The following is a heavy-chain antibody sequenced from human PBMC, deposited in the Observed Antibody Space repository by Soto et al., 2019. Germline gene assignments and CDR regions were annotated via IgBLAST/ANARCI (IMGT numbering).Heavy chain of an antibody. D-gene: IGHD1-26*01. CDR1: GGSFSGYY. CDR3: ARRKRGSYYGGVYYFDY. CDR2: INHSGST. V-gene: IGHV4-34*01. Sequence: SETLSLTCAVYGGSFSGYYWSWIRQPPGKGLEWIGEINHSGSTNYNPSLKSRVTISVDTSKNQFSLKLSSVTAADTAVYYCARRKRGSYYGGVYYFDYWGQGTLVTVSS. J-gene: IGHJ4*02.